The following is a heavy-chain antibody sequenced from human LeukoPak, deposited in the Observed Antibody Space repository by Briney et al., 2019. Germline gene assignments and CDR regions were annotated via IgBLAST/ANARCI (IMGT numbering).Heavy chain of an antibody. CDR2: INPNSGGT. V-gene: IGHV1-2*02. Sequence: ASVTVSFKASGYTFTGYYMHWVRQAPGQGLEWMGWINPNSGGTNYAQKFQGRVTMTRDTSISTAYMELSRLRSDDTAVYYCAPERLGYYGSGSYPFDYWGQGTLVTVSS. J-gene: IGHJ4*02. D-gene: IGHD3-10*01. CDR3: APERLGYYGSGSYPFDY. CDR1: GYTFTGYY.